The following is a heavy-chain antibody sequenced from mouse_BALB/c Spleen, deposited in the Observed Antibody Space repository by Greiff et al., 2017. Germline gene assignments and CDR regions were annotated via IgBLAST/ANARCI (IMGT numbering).Heavy chain of an antibody. CDR3: ARDYGSSYGNFDV. V-gene: IGHV3-2*02. CDR1: GYSITSDYA. CDR2: ISYSGST. Sequence: VQLKESGPGLVKPSQSLSLTCTVTGYSITSDYAWNWIRQFPGNKLEWMGYISYSGSTSYNPSLKSRISITRDTSKNQFFLQLNSVTTEDTATYYCARDYGSSYGNFDVWGAGTTVTVSS. D-gene: IGHD1-1*01. J-gene: IGHJ1*01.